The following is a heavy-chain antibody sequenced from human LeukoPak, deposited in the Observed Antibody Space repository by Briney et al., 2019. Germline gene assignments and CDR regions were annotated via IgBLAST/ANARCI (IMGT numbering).Heavy chain of an antibody. V-gene: IGHV3-48*01. CDR3: ARDGGGLWLLARSGSFDY. CDR1: GFTFSSYS. D-gene: IGHD5-18*01. J-gene: IGHJ4*02. Sequence: PGGSLRLSCAASGFTFSSYSMNWVRQAPGKGLEWVSYIISSSSTIYYADSVKGRFTISRDNAKNSLYLQMNSLRAEDTAVYFCARDGGGLWLLARSGSFDYWGQGTLVTVSS. CDR2: IISSSSTI.